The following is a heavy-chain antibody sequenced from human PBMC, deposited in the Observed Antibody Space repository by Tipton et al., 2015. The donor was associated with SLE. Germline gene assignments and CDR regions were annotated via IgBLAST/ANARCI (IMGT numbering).Heavy chain of an antibody. Sequence: SLRLSCAASGFAFSSYWMSWVRQAPGKGLEWVAFIRYDGSNKYYADSVKGRFTISRDNSKNTLYLQMNSLRAEDTAVYYCAKDHKTQTYYDYVWGSYRYMGVADYWGQGTLVTVSS. CDR3: AKDHKTQTYYDYVWGSYRYMGVADY. J-gene: IGHJ4*02. CDR2: IRYDGSNK. V-gene: IGHV3-30*02. D-gene: IGHD3-16*02. CDR1: GFAFSSYW.